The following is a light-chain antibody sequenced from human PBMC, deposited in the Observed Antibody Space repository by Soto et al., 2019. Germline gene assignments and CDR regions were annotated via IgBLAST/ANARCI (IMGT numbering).Light chain of an antibody. CDR2: EDI. J-gene: IGLJ1*01. CDR3: CSYTTSSTLV. V-gene: IGLV2-14*01. Sequence: QSALTQPASMSGSPGQSIAISCAGTSSDIGTYNHVSWYQQHPGKAPQLIIYEDINRPSGLSSRFSGSKSGNTASLTISGLQAEDEADYFCCSYTTSSTLVCGTGTKVTVL. CDR1: SSDIGTYNH.